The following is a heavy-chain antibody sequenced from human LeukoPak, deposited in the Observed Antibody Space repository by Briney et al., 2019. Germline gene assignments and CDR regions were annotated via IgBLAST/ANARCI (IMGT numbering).Heavy chain of an antibody. D-gene: IGHD5-12*01. J-gene: IGHJ4*02. V-gene: IGHV4-61*02. CDR2: IYTSGST. Sequence: PSETLSLTCTVSGGSISSGSYYWSWIRQPAGKGLEWIGRIYTSGSTNYNPSLKSRVTISVDTSKNQFSLKLSSVTAADTAVYYCAREPRSGYDYSSDYWGQGTLVTVSS. CDR1: GGSISSGSYY. CDR3: AREPRSGYDYSSDY.